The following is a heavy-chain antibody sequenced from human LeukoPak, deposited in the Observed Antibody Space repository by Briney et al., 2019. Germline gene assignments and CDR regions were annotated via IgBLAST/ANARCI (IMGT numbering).Heavy chain of an antibody. Sequence: GGSLRLSCEASGFSVNTNYMSWVRQAPGKGLEWVSVVYSGGSTYYADAVKGRFTISRDNSKNTLYLQMNSLRAEDTALYYCAVLYSGTYYGVSDWGQGTLVTVSS. CDR2: VYSGGST. V-gene: IGHV3-53*01. D-gene: IGHD1-26*01. CDR1: GFSVNTNY. J-gene: IGHJ4*02. CDR3: AVLYSGTYYGVSD.